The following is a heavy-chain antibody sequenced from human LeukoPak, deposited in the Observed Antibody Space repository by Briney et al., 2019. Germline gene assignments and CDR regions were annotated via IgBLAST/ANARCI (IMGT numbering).Heavy chain of an antibody. V-gene: IGHV3-48*03. CDR1: GFTFSSYE. Sequence: GGSLRLSCAASGFTFSSYEMNWVRQAPGKGLEWVSYISSSGSTIYYADSVKGRFTISRDNAKNSLYLQMNSLRAEDTAVYYCARDSGLVGYMDVWGQGTMVTVSS. D-gene: IGHD5-24*01. J-gene: IGHJ3*01. CDR3: ARDSGLVGYMDV. CDR2: ISSSGSTI.